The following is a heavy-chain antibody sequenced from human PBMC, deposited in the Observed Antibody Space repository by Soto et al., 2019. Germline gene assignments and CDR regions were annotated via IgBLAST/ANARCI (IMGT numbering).Heavy chain of an antibody. Sequence: HPGGSLRLSCAASGFTVSSYAMSWVRQAPGKGLEWVSGISGSAGSTYYADSVKGRFTISRDNSENKLYLQMNSLRGEDTAVYYCAKGLSRNYYYYGMDVWGQGTTVTVSS. CDR2: ISGSAGST. CDR3: AKGLSRNYYYYGMDV. V-gene: IGHV3-23*01. CDR1: GFTVSSYA. J-gene: IGHJ6*02.